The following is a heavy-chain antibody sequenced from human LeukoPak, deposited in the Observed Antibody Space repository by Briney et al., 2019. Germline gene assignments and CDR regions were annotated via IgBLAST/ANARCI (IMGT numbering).Heavy chain of an antibody. V-gene: IGHV3-23*01. CDR3: AKDAPTYIPVTGPEDN. D-gene: IGHD6-19*01. CDR2: ISGSGGST. CDR1: GFTFRNFA. J-gene: IGHJ4*02. Sequence: GGSLRLSCAASGFTFRNFAMSWVRQAPGKGLEWVSVISGSGGSTVYSDSVKGRFTISRDNSKNTLYPQMNSLRAEDTAIYYCAKDAPTYIPVTGPEDNWGQGTLVTVSS.